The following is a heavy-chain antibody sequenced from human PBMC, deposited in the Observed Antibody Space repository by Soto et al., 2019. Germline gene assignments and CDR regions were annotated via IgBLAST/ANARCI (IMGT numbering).Heavy chain of an antibody. CDR1: GYTLTELS. CDR2: FDPEDGET. CDR3: ATDHGIAVAGNHFKPLYYFDY. J-gene: IGHJ4*02. D-gene: IGHD6-19*01. Sequence: ASVKVSCKVSGYTLTELSMHWVRQAPGKGLEWMGGFDPEDGETIYAQKFQGRVTMTEDTSTDTAYMELSSLRSEDTAVYYCATDHGIAVAGNHFKPLYYFDYWGQGTLVTVYS. V-gene: IGHV1-24*01.